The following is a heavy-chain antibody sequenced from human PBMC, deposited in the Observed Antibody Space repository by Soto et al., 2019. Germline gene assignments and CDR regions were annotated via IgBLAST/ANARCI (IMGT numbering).Heavy chain of an antibody. Sequence: LKISCKGSGYSFTSYWIGWVRQMPGKGLEWMGIIYPGDSDTRYSPSFQGQATISADKSISTAYLQWSSLKASDTAMYYCARRYCSSTSCTRGGWFDPWGQGTLVTVSS. V-gene: IGHV5-51*01. CDR2: IYPGDSDT. J-gene: IGHJ5*02. CDR3: ARRYCSSTSCTRGGWFDP. D-gene: IGHD2-2*01. CDR1: GYSFTSYW.